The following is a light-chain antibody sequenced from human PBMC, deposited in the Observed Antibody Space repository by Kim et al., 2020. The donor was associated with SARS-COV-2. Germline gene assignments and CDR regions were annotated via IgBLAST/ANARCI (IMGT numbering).Light chain of an antibody. CDR3: QQYNIWPYT. Sequence: SLSPGESATLSCRASQSVSYILAWYQQKPGQAPRLLIYDASTRATGIPARFSGSGSGTEFTLTISSLQSEDFAVYYCQQYNIWPYTFGQGTKLEI. J-gene: IGKJ2*01. CDR1: QSVSYI. V-gene: IGKV3-15*01. CDR2: DAS.